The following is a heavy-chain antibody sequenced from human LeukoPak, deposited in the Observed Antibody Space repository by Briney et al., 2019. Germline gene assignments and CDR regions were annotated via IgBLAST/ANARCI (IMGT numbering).Heavy chain of an antibody. CDR3: AKYGILTGYVIDY. CDR1: GFTFSSYA. CDR2: ISGSGGST. Sequence: GGSLRLSCAATGFTFSSYAMSWVRQAPGKGLEWVSAISGSGGSTYYADSVKGRFTISRDNSKNTLYLQMNSLRAEDTAVYYCAKYGILTGYVIDYWGQGTLVTVSS. D-gene: IGHD3-9*01. J-gene: IGHJ4*02. V-gene: IGHV3-23*01.